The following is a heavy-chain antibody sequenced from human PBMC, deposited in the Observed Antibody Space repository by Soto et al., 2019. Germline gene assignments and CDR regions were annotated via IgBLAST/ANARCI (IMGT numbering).Heavy chain of an antibody. D-gene: IGHD4-17*01. CDR2: IYYSGST. CDR1: GGSVSSGIYY. CDR3: ASYGDYGVVSDY. J-gene: IGHJ4*02. Sequence: SETLSLTCPVSGGSVSSGIYYWSWIRQPPGKGLEWIGYIYYSGSTNYNPSLKSRVTISVDTSKNQFSLKLSSVTAADTAVYYCASYGDYGVVSDYWGQRTLVIVSS. V-gene: IGHV4-61*01.